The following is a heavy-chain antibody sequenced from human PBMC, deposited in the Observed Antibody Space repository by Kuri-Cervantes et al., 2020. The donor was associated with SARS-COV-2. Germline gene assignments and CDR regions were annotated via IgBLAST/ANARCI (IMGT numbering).Heavy chain of an antibody. J-gene: IGHJ4*02. CDR2: IIPLFGTT. CDR3: ARPYCSTSTCYDGTFDS. D-gene: IGHD2-2*01. CDR1: GGTFSSYA. V-gene: IGHV1-69*06. Sequence: SVKVSCKASGGTFSSYAVTWVRQAPGQGLEWMGRIIPLFGTTIYAQKFQGRVTLTADKSTNTAYMELSSLRSEDTAVHYYARPYCSTSTCYDGTFDSWGQGTLVTVSS.